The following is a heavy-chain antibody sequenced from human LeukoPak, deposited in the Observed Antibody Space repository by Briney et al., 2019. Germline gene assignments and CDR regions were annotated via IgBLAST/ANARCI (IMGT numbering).Heavy chain of an antibody. Sequence: GGSLRLSCAASGFTFSSYSMNWVRQAPGKGLEWVSYISSSSSTIYYADSVKGRFTISRDNAKNSLYLQMNSLRAEDTAVYYCARDPYGDYSPDYYYYMDVWGKGTTVTVSS. CDR2: ISSSSSTI. CDR1: GFTFSSYS. CDR3: ARDPYGDYSPDYYYYMDV. D-gene: IGHD4-17*01. V-gene: IGHV3-48*01. J-gene: IGHJ6*03.